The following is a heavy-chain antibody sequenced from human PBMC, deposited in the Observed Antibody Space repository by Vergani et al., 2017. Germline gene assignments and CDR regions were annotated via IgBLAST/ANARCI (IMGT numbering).Heavy chain of an antibody. Sequence: EVQLVESGGGLVKPGGSLRLSCAASGFTFSSYSMNWVRQAPGKGLEWVSSISSSSSYIYYADSVKGRFTISRENAKNSLYLQRNSLRAEDTAVYYCARDPHDYGGNFDYWGQGTLVTVSS. CDR3: ARDPHDYGGNFDY. V-gene: IGHV3-21*01. J-gene: IGHJ4*02. CDR2: ISSSSSYI. D-gene: IGHD4-23*01. CDR1: GFTFSSYS.